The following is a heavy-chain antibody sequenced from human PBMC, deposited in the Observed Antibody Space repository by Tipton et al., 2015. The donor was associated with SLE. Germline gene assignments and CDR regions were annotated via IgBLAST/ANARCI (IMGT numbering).Heavy chain of an antibody. CDR2: LTWGGDHT. V-gene: IGHV3-43*01. D-gene: IGHD4-23*01. J-gene: IGHJ6*02. CDR1: GFRLDEYN. Sequence: SLRLSCSVSGFRLDEYNMNWVRQTPEKGMEWVALLTWGGDHTNYADSFKGRFIISRDDDKTSLFLQMNSLRSEDSGVYYCAKAHLPNSYFDVMDLWGQGTPVTASS. CDR3: AKAHLPNSYFDVMDL.